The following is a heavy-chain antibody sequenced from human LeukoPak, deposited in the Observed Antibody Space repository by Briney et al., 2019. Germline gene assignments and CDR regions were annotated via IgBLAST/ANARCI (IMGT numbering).Heavy chain of an antibody. V-gene: IGHV4-59*08. CDR1: GGSISSYY. CDR2: IYYSGST. Sequence: SETLSLTCTVSGGSISSYYWSWIRQPPGKGLEWIGYIYYSGSTNYNPSLKSRVTISVDTSKNQFSLKLSSVTAADTAVYYCARGRDGYFDYWGQGTLVTASS. CDR3: ARGRDGYFDY. D-gene: IGHD5-24*01. J-gene: IGHJ4*02.